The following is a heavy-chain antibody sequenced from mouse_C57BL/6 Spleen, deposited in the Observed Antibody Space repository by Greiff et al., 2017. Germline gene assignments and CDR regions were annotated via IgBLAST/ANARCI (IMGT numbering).Heavy chain of an antibody. CDR1: GYTFTNYW. V-gene: IGHV1-63*01. Sequence: QVQLQQSGAELVRPGTSVKMSCKASGYTFTNYWIGWAKQRPGHGLEWIGDIYPGGGYTNYNEKFKGKATLTADKSSSTAYMQFSSLTSEDSAIYYCARYGDYEGGFYAMDDWGQGTSVTVSS. CDR3: ARYGDYEGGFYAMDD. J-gene: IGHJ4*01. D-gene: IGHD2-4*01. CDR2: IYPGGGYT.